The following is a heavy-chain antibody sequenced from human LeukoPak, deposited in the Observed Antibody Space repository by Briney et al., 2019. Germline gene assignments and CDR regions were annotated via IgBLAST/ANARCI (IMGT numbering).Heavy chain of an antibody. Sequence: SQTLSLTCAVSGGSISSGGYSWSWIRQPPGKGLEWIGYIYHSGSTYYNPSLKSRVTISVDRSKNQFSLKLSSVSAADTAVYYCARGTRYFDLWGRGTLVTVSS. CDR1: GGSISSGGYS. CDR2: IYHSGST. CDR3: ARGTRYFDL. J-gene: IGHJ2*01. D-gene: IGHD1-1*01. V-gene: IGHV4-30-2*01.